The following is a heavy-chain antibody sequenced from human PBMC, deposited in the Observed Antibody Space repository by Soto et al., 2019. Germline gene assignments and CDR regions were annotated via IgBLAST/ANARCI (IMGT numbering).Heavy chain of an antibody. CDR3: AGRLGYCSGGSCYLYYYYGMDV. CDR2: INHSGST. D-gene: IGHD2-15*01. Sequence: SETLSLTCTVSGASITGSFFWSWIRQPAGKGLEWIGEINHSGSTNYNPSLKSRVTISVDTSKNQFSLKLSSVTAADTAVYYCAGRLGYCSGGSCYLYYYYGMDVWGQGTTGTV. J-gene: IGHJ6*02. V-gene: IGHV4-34*01. CDR1: GASITGSFF.